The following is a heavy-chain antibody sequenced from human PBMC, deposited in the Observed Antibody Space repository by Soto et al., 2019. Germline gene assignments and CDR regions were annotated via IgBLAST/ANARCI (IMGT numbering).Heavy chain of an antibody. CDR2: IYYSGST. CDR1: DGSISSSSYY. Sequence: PSETLSHPCTVADGSISSSSYYWGWIRQPPGKGLEWIGSIYYSGSTYYNPSLKSRVTISVDTSKNQFSLKLSSVTAADTAVYYCARSGTTWIQLRFWNYWGQGTLVTAPQ. J-gene: IGHJ4*02. V-gene: IGHV4-39*01. D-gene: IGHD5-18*01. CDR3: ARSGTTWIQLRFWNY.